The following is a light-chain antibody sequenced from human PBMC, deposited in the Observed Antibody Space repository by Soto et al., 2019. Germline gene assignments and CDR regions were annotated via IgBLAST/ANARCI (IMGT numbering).Light chain of an antibody. V-gene: IGKV1-39*01. CDR2: AAS. CDR3: QQSYTTPIT. CDR1: QAIHTY. Sequence: DIQMTQSPSSLSASVGDRVTFTCRASQAIHTYVNWFQQKPGKAPRLLIYAASTLQSWVPSRFSGSGSGTEFPVTLRYLPPEDFATYYCQQSYTTPITFGQGTRLE. J-gene: IGKJ5*01.